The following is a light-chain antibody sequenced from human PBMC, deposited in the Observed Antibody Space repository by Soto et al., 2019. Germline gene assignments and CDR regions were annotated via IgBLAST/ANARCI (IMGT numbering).Light chain of an antibody. CDR1: QSLLHSNGFNC. CDR2: FGS. V-gene: IGKV2-28*01. Sequence: DIVMTQSPLSLPVTPGEPASISCRSSQSLLHSNGFNCLDWYLQKPGQSPQLLIFFGSNRASGVPDRFSGSASGTDCTLKISRVEADDVGVYYCMQTLQTPLTFGGGTKVEIK. J-gene: IGKJ4*01. CDR3: MQTLQTPLT.